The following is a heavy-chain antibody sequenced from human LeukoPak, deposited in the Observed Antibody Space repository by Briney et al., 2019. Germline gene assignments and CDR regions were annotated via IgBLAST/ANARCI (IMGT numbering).Heavy chain of an antibody. D-gene: IGHD4-23*01. CDR3: ARGARSYGGNSGYAFDI. CDR2: IYTSGST. CDR1: GGSISSGSYY. V-gene: IGHV4-61*02. J-gene: IGHJ3*02. Sequence: SQTLSLTCTVSGGSISSGSYYWSWIRQPAGKGLEWIGRIYTSGSTNYNPSLKSRVTISVDTSKNQFSLRLSSVTAADTAVYYCARGARSYGGNSGYAFDIWGQGTMVTVSS.